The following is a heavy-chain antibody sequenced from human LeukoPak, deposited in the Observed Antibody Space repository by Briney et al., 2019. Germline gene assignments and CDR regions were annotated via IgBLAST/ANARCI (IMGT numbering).Heavy chain of an antibody. CDR2: IKNDGSST. Sequence: GGSLRLSCAASGFTFSSYWMHWVRQVAGKGLVWVSRIKNDGSSTSYADSEKGRFTISRDNAKNTLYLQMNSLRAEDTAVYYCARRGGDYFDYWGQGTLVTVSS. CDR3: ARRGGDYFDY. D-gene: IGHD4-17*01. CDR1: GFTFSSYW. J-gene: IGHJ4*02. V-gene: IGHV3-74*01.